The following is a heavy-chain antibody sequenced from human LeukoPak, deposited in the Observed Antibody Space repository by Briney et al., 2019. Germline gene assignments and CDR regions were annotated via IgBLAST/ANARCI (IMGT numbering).Heavy chain of an antibody. V-gene: IGHV3-30-3*01. J-gene: IGHJ6*02. CDR2: ISYDGSNK. CDR1: GFTFSSYA. D-gene: IGHD3-10*01. CDR3: ARDMGDYYYYGMDV. Sequence: GRSLRLSCAASGFTFSSYAMHWVRQAPRKGLEWVAVISYDGSNKYYADSVKGRFTISRDNSKNTLYLQMNSLRAEDTAVYYCARDMGDYYYYGMDVWGQGTTVTVSS.